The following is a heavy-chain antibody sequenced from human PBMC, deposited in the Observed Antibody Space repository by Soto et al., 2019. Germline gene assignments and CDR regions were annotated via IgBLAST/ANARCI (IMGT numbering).Heavy chain of an antibody. CDR3: AKVGITMIVVVISHLDY. D-gene: IGHD3-22*01. V-gene: IGHV3-23*01. CDR2: ISGSGGST. Sequence: GGSLRLSCAASGFTFSSYAMSWVRQAPGKGLEWVSAISGSGGSTYYADSVKGRFTISRDNSKNTLYLQMNSLRAEDTAVYYCAKVGITMIVVVISHLDYWGQGTLVTVSS. J-gene: IGHJ4*02. CDR1: GFTFSSYA.